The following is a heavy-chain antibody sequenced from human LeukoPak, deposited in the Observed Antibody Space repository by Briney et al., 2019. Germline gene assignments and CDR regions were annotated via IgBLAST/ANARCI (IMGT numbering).Heavy chain of an antibody. CDR3: ARTLPYGQTRGDFDC. V-gene: IGHV3-53*01. Sequence: GGSLRLSCAASGFTVSSNYMSWVRQAPGKGLEWVSVIYSGGSTYYADSVKGRFTISRDNSKNTLYLQMNSLRAEDTAVYYCARTLPYGQTRGDFDCWGQGTLVTVSS. CDR2: IYSGGST. D-gene: IGHD2-15*01. J-gene: IGHJ4*02. CDR1: GFTVSSNY.